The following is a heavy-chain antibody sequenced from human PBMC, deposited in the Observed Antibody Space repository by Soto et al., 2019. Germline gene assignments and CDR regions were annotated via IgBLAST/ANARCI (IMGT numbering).Heavy chain of an antibody. V-gene: IGHV4-39*01. D-gene: IGHD6-19*01. J-gene: IGHJ4*02. CDR2: IKSSGST. Sequence: LQLQESGPGLVRPSETLSLICTVSGGSITRNDHYWGWIRQSPGKGLEWIGDIKSSGSTNYNLSLKSRVSMSVETSKNQFSLKMNSVTAADTAVYYCARLGSSGWYQGSYFDYWGQGTRVTVSS. CDR1: GGSITRNDHY. CDR3: ARLGSSGWYQGSYFDY.